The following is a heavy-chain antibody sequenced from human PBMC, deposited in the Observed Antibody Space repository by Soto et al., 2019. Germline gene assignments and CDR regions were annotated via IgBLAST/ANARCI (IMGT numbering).Heavy chain of an antibody. Sequence: SVKVSCKASGGAFSSYAISWVRQAPGQGLEWMGGIIPIFSTPNYAQKFQGRVTITADESTSTAYMELSSLRSEDTAVYYCARPIQYYFDTSAQSAWFDPWGQGTRVTVSS. CDR1: GGAFSSYA. V-gene: IGHV1-69*13. CDR3: ARPIQYYFDTSAQSAWFDP. CDR2: IIPIFSTP. J-gene: IGHJ5*02. D-gene: IGHD3-22*01.